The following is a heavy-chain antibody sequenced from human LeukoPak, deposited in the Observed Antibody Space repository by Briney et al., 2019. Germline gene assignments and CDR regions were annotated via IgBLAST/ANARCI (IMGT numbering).Heavy chain of an antibody. Sequence: GTSLRPSCAASGFTFSNLWMSWVRQAPGKGLKWVANIKQDGSEKYYVDSVKGRFTISRDNAQNSLYLQMNSLRAEDTAIYYCATSTAAAGTDWGQGTLVTVSS. V-gene: IGHV3-7*03. CDR1: GFTFSNLW. CDR2: IKQDGSEK. D-gene: IGHD6-13*01. CDR3: ATSTAAAGTD. J-gene: IGHJ4*02.